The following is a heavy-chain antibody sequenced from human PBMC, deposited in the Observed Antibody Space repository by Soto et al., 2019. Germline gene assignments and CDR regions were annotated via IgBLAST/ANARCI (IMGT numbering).Heavy chain of an antibody. J-gene: IGHJ5*02. V-gene: IGHV1-46*01. CDR3: ARVYYDSIA. CDR1: GYSFTSYY. CDR2: INPIGGST. Sequence: ASVKVSCKAAGYSFTSYYMHWVRQAPGQGLEWMGIINPIGGSTSYAQKFQGRVTMTTDTSTSTVYMELSSLRSEDTAVYYCARVYYDSIAWGQGTLVTVSS. D-gene: IGHD3-22*01.